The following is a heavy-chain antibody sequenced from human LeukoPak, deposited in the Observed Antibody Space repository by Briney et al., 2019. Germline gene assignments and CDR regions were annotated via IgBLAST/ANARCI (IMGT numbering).Heavy chain of an antibody. D-gene: IGHD4-17*01. Sequence: PSQTLSLTCTVSGGSLSSGGYYWSWIRQHPGKGLEWIGYIYYSGSTYYNPSLKSRVTISVDTSKNQFSLKLSSVTAADTAVYYCARTMTTVTTGGAFDIWGQGTMVTVSS. CDR1: GGSLSSGGYY. J-gene: IGHJ3*02. V-gene: IGHV4-31*03. CDR2: IYYSGST. CDR3: ARTMTTVTTGGAFDI.